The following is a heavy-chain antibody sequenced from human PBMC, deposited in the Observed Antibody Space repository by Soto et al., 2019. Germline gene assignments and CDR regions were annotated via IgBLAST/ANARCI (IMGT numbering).Heavy chain of an antibody. CDR2: IIPIFGTA. Sequence: GASVKVSCKASGGTFSSYAISWVRQAPGQGLEWMGGIIPIFGTANYAQKFQGRVTITADESTSTAYMELSSLRSEDTAVYYCARANITMIVVAGGYDAFDIWGQGTMVTVSS. J-gene: IGHJ3*02. CDR3: ARANITMIVVAGGYDAFDI. D-gene: IGHD3-22*01. V-gene: IGHV1-69*13. CDR1: GGTFSSYA.